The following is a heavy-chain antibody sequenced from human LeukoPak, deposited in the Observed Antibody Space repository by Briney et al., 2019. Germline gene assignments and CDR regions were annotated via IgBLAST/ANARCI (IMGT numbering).Heavy chain of an antibody. Sequence: GGSLRLSCAASGFTFSSYAMHWVRQAPGKGLEWGAVISYDGSNKYYADSVKGRFTISRDNSKNTLYLQMNSLRAEDTAVYYCAGGSCRVTWSYFDYWGQGTLVTVSS. CDR3: AGGSCRVTWSYFDY. J-gene: IGHJ4*02. V-gene: IGHV3-30-3*01. CDR1: GFTFSSYA. CDR2: ISYDGSNK. D-gene: IGHD2-15*01.